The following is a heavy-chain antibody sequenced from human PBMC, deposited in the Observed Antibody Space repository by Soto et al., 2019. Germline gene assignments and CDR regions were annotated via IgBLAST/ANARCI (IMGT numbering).Heavy chain of an antibody. CDR1: GDSFSDYY. Sequence: PSETLSLTCTVSGDSFSDYYWNWIRQVPGKGLEWIGFVFHSATTSYNPSLKTRVAISDDTSKKQFSLRLTSVSAADTAIYYCARGHYSSGWPIDHWGQGILVTDSS. J-gene: IGHJ4*02. V-gene: IGHV4-59*01. CDR2: VFHSATT. D-gene: IGHD6-19*01. CDR3: ARGHYSSGWPIDH.